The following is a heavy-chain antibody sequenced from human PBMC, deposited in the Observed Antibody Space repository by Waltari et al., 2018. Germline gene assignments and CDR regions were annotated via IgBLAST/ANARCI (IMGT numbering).Heavy chain of an antibody. CDR1: GYTFTGYY. V-gene: IGHV1-2*02. D-gene: IGHD3-22*01. Sequence: QVQLVQSGAEVKKPGASVKVSCKASGYTFTGYYMHWVRQAPGQGLEWMGWINPNSGGTNYAQKFQGRVTMTRDPSISTAYMELSRLRSDDTAVYYCARDSTMIVVVPADAFDIWGQGTMVTVSS. J-gene: IGHJ3*02. CDR2: INPNSGGT. CDR3: ARDSTMIVVVPADAFDI.